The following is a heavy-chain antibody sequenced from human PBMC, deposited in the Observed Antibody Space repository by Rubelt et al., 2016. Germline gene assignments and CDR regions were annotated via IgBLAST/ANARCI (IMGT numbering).Heavy chain of an antibody. D-gene: IGHD1-26*01. CDR3: ARRRMNWDDAFDI. Sequence: VISYDGSNKYYADSVKGRFTISRDNSKNTLYLQMNSLRPEDTAVYYCARRRMNWDDAFDIWGQGTMVTVSS. CDR2: ISYDGSNK. V-gene: IGHV3-30*01. J-gene: IGHJ3*02.